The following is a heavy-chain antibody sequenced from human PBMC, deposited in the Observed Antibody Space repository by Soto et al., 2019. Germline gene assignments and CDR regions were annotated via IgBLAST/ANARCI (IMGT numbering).Heavy chain of an antibody. Sequence: HVQLVQSGAEVKKPGASVKVSCKASGYTFTNYPMHWVRQAPGQRLEWMGWINTGNGNTKYSQKFQGRVTITRDTSASTAYMELSSLRSEDTAVYYCAREPVTTNTFEIWGQGTMVTLSS. CDR3: AREPVTTNTFEI. CDR1: GYTFTNYP. V-gene: IGHV1-3*04. J-gene: IGHJ3*02. CDR2: INTGNGNT. D-gene: IGHD4-17*01.